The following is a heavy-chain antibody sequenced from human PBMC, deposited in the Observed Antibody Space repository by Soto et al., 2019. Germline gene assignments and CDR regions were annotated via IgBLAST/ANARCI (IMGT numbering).Heavy chain of an antibody. CDR3: AKYFLRFCSCGSCYGAFDI. D-gene: IGHD2-15*01. J-gene: IGHJ3*02. V-gene: IGHV3-9*01. CDR2: ISWNSGSI. Sequence: GGSLRLSCAASGFTFDDYAMHWVRQAPGKGLEWVSGISWNSGSIGYADSVKGGFTISRDNAKNSLYLQMNSLRAEDTALYYFAKYFLRFCSCGSCYGAFDIWGQGTMVTVSS. CDR1: GFTFDDYA.